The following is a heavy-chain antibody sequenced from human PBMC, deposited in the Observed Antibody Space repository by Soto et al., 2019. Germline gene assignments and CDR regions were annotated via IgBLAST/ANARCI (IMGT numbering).Heavy chain of an antibody. CDR2: ISGSDDST. D-gene: IGHD3-10*01. CDR3: ARDDGSGVDY. CDR1: GFTFSSYA. Sequence: PGGSLRLSCAASGFTFSSYAMSWVRQAPGKGLEWVSVISGSDDSTYYADSVKGRFTISRDNAKNSLYLQMNSLRAEDTAVYYCARDDGSGVDYWGQGTLVTVSS. J-gene: IGHJ4*02. V-gene: IGHV3-23*01.